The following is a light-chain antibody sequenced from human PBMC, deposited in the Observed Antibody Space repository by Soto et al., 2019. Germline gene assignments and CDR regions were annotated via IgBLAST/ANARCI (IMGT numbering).Light chain of an antibody. Sequence: IQMTQSPSSLSASVGDRVPITCPASQSISTYLTWYPQKPGTAPELLIYAASSLQSGVPSRFSGSVSGTDFTLTISSLQPEDFATYYCQQSYSIPLTFGGGTKVDIK. CDR3: QQSYSIPLT. CDR2: AAS. CDR1: QSISTY. J-gene: IGKJ4*01. V-gene: IGKV1-39*01.